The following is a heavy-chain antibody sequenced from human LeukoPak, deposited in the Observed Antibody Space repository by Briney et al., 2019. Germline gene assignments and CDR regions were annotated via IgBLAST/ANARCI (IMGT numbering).Heavy chain of an antibody. J-gene: IGHJ3*02. V-gene: IGHV1-2*02. Sequence: ASVKVSSKASGYTFTVYYMHWVRQAPGQGLEWMGWINPNSGGTKYAQKFQGRVTMTKDTSISTAYVELSRRGSDDTAVYYCARRLVDRAFVIWGEGTMVRVSS. CDR3: ARRLVDRAFVI. D-gene: IGHD6-19*01. CDR2: INPNSGGT. CDR1: GYTFTVYY.